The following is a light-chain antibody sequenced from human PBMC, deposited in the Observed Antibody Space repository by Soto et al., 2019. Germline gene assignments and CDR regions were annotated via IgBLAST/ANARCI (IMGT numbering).Light chain of an antibody. CDR2: GAS. J-gene: IGKJ3*01. Sequence: EIVLTQSPGTLSLSPGERATLSCRASQSINNRYLAWYQQKPGQAPRLLIYGASSRATGIPDRFIGSGSGTAFTLTISRLEPEDFAVYYCQQFGSSPRFTFGPGTKVDIK. CDR3: QQFGSSPRFT. V-gene: IGKV3-20*01. CDR1: QSINNRY.